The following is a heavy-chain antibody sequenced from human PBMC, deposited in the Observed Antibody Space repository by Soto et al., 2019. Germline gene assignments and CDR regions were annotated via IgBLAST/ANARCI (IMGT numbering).Heavy chain of an antibody. Sequence: EASVKVSCMASGYTFTSYGISWVRQAPGQALEWMGWISAYNDNTKSAQKLQGRVTMTTDTSTSTAYMELRRLRSDDTAVYYCARGSRDYIDYYFDYWGQGTLVTVSS. J-gene: IGHJ4*02. CDR1: GYTFTSYG. V-gene: IGHV1-18*04. CDR3: ARGSRDYIDYYFDY. CDR2: ISAYNDNT. D-gene: IGHD4-17*01.